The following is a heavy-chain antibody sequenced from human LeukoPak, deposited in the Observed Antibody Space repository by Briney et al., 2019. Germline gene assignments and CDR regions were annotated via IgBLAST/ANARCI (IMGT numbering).Heavy chain of an antibody. CDR3: AKDERRSYPLGAFDI. CDR2: ISGSSTTI. J-gene: IGHJ3*02. D-gene: IGHD1-26*01. V-gene: IGHV3-48*01. CDR1: GFTFSNYY. Sequence: GGSLRLSCAASGFTFSNYYMNWVRQAPGKGLGWVSYISGSSTTIYYADSVKGRFTISRDNAKNTLYLQMNSLRAEDTAVYYCAKDERRSYPLGAFDIWGQGTMVTVSS.